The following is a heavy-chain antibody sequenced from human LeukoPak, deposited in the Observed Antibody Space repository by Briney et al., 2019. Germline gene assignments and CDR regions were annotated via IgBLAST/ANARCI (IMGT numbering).Heavy chain of an antibody. D-gene: IGHD3-22*01. CDR3: ARGYYAGRGHHFEY. J-gene: IGHJ4*02. Sequence: PGTSLRLSCAASGFIFSSYGMHWVRQAPGKGLEWVAVIWYDGTNKYYADSVKGRFTISRDNSKNTLYLQMNSLRAEDTAVYYCARGYYAGRGHHFEYWGQGTLVTVSS. V-gene: IGHV3-33*01. CDR2: IWYDGTNK. CDR1: GFIFSSYG.